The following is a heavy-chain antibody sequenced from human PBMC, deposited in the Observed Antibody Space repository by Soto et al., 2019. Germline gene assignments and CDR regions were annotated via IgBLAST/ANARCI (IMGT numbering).Heavy chain of an antibody. CDR3: VRRVASGPRSWFDP. CDR1: EDTFTHYD. J-gene: IGHJ5*02. V-gene: IGHV1-8*01. D-gene: IGHD2-21*01. CDR2: MNPNTGNI. Sequence: QVELVQSGAEVKKPGASVRVSCQASEDTFTHYDLNWVRQATGQGLEWMGWMNPNTGNIDYAHKFQGRVTMTRDTSTRTVYLELSSLRSDDTAVYYCVRRVASGPRSWFDPWGQGTLVTVSS.